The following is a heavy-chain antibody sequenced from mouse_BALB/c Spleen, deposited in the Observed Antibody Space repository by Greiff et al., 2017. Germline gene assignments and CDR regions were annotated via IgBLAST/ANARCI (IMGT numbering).Heavy chain of an antibody. V-gene: IGHV5-9-4*01. CDR2: ISSGGSYT. J-gene: IGHJ3*01. CDR3: ARDDDYSFAY. Sequence: EVMLVESGGGLVKPGGSLKLSCAASGFTFSSYAMSWVRQSPEKRLEWVAEISSGGSYTYYPDTVTGRFTISRDNAKNTLYLEMSSLRSEDTAMYYCARDDDYSFAYWGQGTLVTVSA. CDR1: GFTFSSYA. D-gene: IGHD2-3*01.